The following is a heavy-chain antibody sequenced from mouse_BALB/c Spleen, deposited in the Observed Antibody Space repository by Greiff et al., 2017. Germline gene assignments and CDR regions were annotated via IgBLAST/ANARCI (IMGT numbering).Heavy chain of an antibody. CDR1: GFTFSDYG. V-gene: IGHV5-15*02. CDR3: ARDRGRYGAMDY. D-gene: IGHD1-1*02. J-gene: IGHJ4*01. CDR2: ISNLAYSI. Sequence: EVHLVESGGGLVQPGGSRKLSCAASGFTFSDYGMAWVRQAPGKGPEWVAFISNLAYSIYYADTVTGRFTISRENAKNTLYLEMSSLRSEDTAMYYCARDRGRYGAMDYWGQGTSVTVSS.